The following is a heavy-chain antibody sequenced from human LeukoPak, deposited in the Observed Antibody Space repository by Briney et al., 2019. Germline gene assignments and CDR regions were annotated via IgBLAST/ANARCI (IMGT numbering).Heavy chain of an antibody. J-gene: IGHJ3*02. CDR1: GFTFSSYG. CDR2: ISYDGSNK. V-gene: IGHV3-30*03. D-gene: IGHD3-22*01. CDR3: ARDDDSSGYYYVRNAFDI. Sequence: PGGSLRLSCAASGFTFSSYGMHWVRQAPGKGLEWVAVISYDGSNKYYADSVKGRFTISRDNAKNSLYLQMNSLRAEDTAVYYCARDDDSSGYYYVRNAFDIWGQGTMVTVSS.